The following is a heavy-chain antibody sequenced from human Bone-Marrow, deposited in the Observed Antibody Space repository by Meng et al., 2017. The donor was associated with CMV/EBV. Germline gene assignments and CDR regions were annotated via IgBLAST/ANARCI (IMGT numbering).Heavy chain of an antibody. CDR2: IIPIFGTA. Sequence: SVKVSCKASGGTFSSYAISWVRQAPGQGLEWMGGIIPIFGTANYAQKFQGRVTITTDESTSTAYMELSSLRSEDTAVYYCARESYYDSSPDRGGLDYWGQGTLVTVSS. D-gene: IGHD3-22*01. CDR1: GGTFSSYA. J-gene: IGHJ4*02. CDR3: ARESYYDSSPDRGGLDY. V-gene: IGHV1-69*05.